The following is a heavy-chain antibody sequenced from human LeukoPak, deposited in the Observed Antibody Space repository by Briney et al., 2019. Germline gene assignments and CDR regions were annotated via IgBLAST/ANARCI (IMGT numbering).Heavy chain of an antibody. CDR2: ISYDGSNK. D-gene: IGHD4-23*01. CDR3: AREVRWYFGY. CDR1: GFTFSSYA. J-gene: IGHJ4*02. Sequence: PGGSLRLSCAASGFTFSSYAMHWVRQAPGKGLEWVAVISYDGSNKYYADSVKGRFTISRDNSKNTLYLQMNSLRAEDTAVYYCAREVRWYFGYWGQGTLVTVSS. V-gene: IGHV3-30-3*01.